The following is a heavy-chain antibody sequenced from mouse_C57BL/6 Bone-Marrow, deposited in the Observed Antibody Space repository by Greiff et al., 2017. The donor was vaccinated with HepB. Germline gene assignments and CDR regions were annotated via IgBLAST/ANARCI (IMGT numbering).Heavy chain of an antibody. CDR1: GFTFSSYA. V-gene: IGHV5-9-1*02. CDR3: TREGLEDRPRDY. CDR2: ISSGGDYI. Sequence: EVMLVESGEGLVKPGGSLKLSCAASGFTFSSYAMSWVRQTPEKRLEWVAYISSGGDYIYYADTVKGRFTISRDNARNTLYLQMSSLKSEDTAMYYCTREGLEDRPRDYWGQGTSVTVSS. J-gene: IGHJ4*01.